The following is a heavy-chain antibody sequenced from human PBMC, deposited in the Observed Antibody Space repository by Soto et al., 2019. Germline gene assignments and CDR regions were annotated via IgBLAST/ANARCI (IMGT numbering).Heavy chain of an antibody. V-gene: IGHV4-30-4*01. D-gene: IGHD3-3*01. CDR2: IYYSGST. CDR3: ARQPSYYDFWSGYYKDYYYGMDV. J-gene: IGHJ6*01. CDR1: GGSISSGDYY. Sequence: SETLSLTCTVSGGSISSGDYYWSWIRQPPGKGLEWIGYIYYSGSTYYNPSLKSRVTISVDTSMNQFSLKLSSVTAADTAVYYCARQPSYYDFWSGYYKDYYYGMDVWGQGTTVTVSS.